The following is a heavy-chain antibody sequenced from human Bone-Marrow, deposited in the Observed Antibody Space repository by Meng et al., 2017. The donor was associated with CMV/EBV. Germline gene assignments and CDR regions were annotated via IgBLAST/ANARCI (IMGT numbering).Heavy chain of an antibody. CDR1: GFTFSGSF. Sequence: CAASGFTFSGSFMHWFRQASGKGLEWVGRIRNKGNNYATTYAASVEGRFSISRDDSKNAAYLEMNSLKTEDTAIYYCTTTSVPSSGDYWGQGTLVTVSS. V-gene: IGHV3-73*01. CDR2: IRNKGNNYAT. CDR3: TTTSVPSSGDY. J-gene: IGHJ4*02. D-gene: IGHD3-22*01.